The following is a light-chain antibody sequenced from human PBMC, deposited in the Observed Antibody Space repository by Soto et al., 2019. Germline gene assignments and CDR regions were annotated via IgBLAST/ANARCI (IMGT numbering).Light chain of an antibody. Sequence: EIVLTQSPATLSLSPGERATLSCRASQSVGTYFAWYQQKPGQAPRLLIYDSSNRATGIPARFSGSGSGTDVTLTTSSLQPEDVAVYYCQQRSDWPPTFGGGTKVEIK. V-gene: IGKV3-11*01. CDR1: QSVGTY. CDR2: DSS. CDR3: QQRSDWPPT. J-gene: IGKJ4*01.